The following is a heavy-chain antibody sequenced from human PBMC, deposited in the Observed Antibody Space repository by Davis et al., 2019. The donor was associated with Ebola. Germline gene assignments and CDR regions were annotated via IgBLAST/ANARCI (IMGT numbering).Heavy chain of an antibody. J-gene: IGHJ6*02. D-gene: IGHD3-9*01. V-gene: IGHV4-34*01. CDR2: INHSGST. Sequence: MPSETLSLTCAVYGGSFSGYYWSWIRQPPGKGLEWIGEINHSGSTNYNPSLKSRVTISVDTSKNQFSLKLSSVTAADTAVYYCARGDFDWLRVGMDVWGQGTTVTVFS. CDR3: ARGDFDWLRVGMDV. CDR1: GGSFSGYY.